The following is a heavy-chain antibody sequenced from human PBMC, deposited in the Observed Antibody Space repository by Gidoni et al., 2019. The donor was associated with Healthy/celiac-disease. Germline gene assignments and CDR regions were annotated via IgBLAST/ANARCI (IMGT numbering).Heavy chain of an antibody. V-gene: IGHV3-15*01. D-gene: IGHD3-22*01. CDR2: IKSKTDGGTT. CDR3: TTVSAYDSSGYYYYYYGMDV. CDR1: GFPFSNAW. J-gene: IGHJ6*02. Sequence: EVQLVESGGGLVQPGGSLSLSCAASGFPFSNAWMSWVRQAPGKGLEWVGRIKSKTDGGTTDYAAPVKGRFTISRDDSKNTLYLQMNSLKTEDTAVYYCTTVSAYDSSGYYYYYYGMDVWGQGTTVTVSS.